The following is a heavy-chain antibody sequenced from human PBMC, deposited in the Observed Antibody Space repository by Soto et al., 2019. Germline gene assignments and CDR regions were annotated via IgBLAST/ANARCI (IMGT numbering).Heavy chain of an antibody. CDR2: ITGSGSTT. CDR3: ARRGGALGY. V-gene: IGHV3-23*01. CDR1: GFTFSSYA. Sequence: EVQLMESGGGLVQPGGSLRLSCAASGFTFSSYAMSWVRQAPEKGLEWVSVITGSGSTTYYADSVKGRFTISRDNSKNTLYLQMNSLRPEDTAVYYCARRGGALGYWGQGTLVTVSS. D-gene: IGHD3-16*01. J-gene: IGHJ4*02.